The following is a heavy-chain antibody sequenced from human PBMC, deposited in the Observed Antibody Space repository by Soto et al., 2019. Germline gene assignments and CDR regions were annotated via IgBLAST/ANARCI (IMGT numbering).Heavy chain of an antibody. Sequence: SETLSLTCTVSGGSISSYYWSWIRQPPGKGLEWIGYIYYSGSTNYNPSLKSRVTISVDTSKNQFSLKLSSVTAADTAVYYCARAPFNSGWFFGHDAFDIWGQGTMVTVSS. J-gene: IGHJ3*02. CDR1: GGSISSYY. D-gene: IGHD6-19*01. V-gene: IGHV4-59*08. CDR3: ARAPFNSGWFFGHDAFDI. CDR2: IYYSGST.